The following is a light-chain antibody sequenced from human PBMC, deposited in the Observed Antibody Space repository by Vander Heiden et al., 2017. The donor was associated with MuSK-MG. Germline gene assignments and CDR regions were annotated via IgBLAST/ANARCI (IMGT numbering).Light chain of an antibody. V-gene: IGLV2-14*03. CDR2: DVS. CDR3: SSYTSSSTVV. Sequence: QSALTPPASVSGSPGPSITISCPGTSSDVGGYNYVSWYQQHPGKAHKLMIDDVSKRPAGVSKRFSGSKSGNTASLTISGLQAEDEADYYCSSYTSSSTVVFGGGTKLTV. CDR1: SSDVGGYNY. J-gene: IGLJ2*01.